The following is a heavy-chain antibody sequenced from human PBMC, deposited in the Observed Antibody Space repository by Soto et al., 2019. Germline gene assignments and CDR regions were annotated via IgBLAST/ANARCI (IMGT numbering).Heavy chain of an antibody. CDR2: ISPYKGNT. V-gene: IGHV1-18*01. CDR3: ACNFDGEGSYYTTS. D-gene: IGHD3-10*01. Sequence: GASVKVSCKASGYTFSSIGISWVRQAPGQGLEWMGWISPYKGNTYYAQRHQGRVTITTDTFTSTAYMELSRLRSDDTAVYFCACNFDGEGSYYTTSWAQGTLVTVS. CDR1: GYTFSSIG. J-gene: IGHJ5*02.